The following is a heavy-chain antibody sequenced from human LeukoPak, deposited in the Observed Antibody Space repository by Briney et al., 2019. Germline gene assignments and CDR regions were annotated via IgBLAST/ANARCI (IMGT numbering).Heavy chain of an antibody. D-gene: IGHD6-6*01. J-gene: IGHJ4*02. V-gene: IGHV4-34*01. CDR2: INHSGST. CDR3: GICGYSSSYYFDY. CDR1: GGSFSGYY. Sequence: SETLSLTCAVYGGSFSGYYWSWIRQPPGKGLEWIGEINHSGSTNYNPSLKSRVTISVDTSKNQFSLKLSSVTAADTAVYYCGICGYSSSYYFDYWGQGALVTVSS.